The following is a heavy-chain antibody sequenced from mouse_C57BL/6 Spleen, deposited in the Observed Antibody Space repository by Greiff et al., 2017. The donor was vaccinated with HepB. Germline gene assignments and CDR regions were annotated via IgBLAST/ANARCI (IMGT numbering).Heavy chain of an antibody. Sequence: VKLMESGTELVKPGASVKLSCKASGYTFTSYWMHWVKQRPGQGLEWIGNINPSNGGTNYNEKFKSKATLTVDKSSSTAYMQLSSLTSEDSAVYYCARERYYGSSSWFAYWGQGTLVTVSA. CDR2: INPSNGGT. CDR3: ARERYYGSSSWFAY. J-gene: IGHJ3*01. V-gene: IGHV1-53*01. D-gene: IGHD1-1*01. CDR1: GYTFTSYW.